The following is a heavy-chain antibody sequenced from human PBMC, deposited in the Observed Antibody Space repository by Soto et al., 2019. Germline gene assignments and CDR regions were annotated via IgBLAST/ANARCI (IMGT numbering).Heavy chain of an antibody. J-gene: IGHJ4*02. D-gene: IGHD3-22*01. CDR3: ARGNYYDSSGPRYYFDY. Sequence: SETLSLTCTVSGDSINSDYWIGVRQPPGKGLEWIGYIYNSGSTNYNPSLKSRGTMSVDPSKNQFSLKLSSATVADTAVYYCARGNYYDSSGPRYYFDYSGQGTLVTVS. CDR2: IYNSGST. CDR1: GDSINSDY. V-gene: IGHV4-59*08.